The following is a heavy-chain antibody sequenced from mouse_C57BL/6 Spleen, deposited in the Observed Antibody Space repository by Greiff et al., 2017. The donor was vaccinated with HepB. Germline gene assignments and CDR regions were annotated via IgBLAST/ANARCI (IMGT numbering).Heavy chain of an antibody. CDR1: GYTFTSYW. Sequence: QVQLQQPGAELVKPGASVKMSCKASGYTFTSYWITWVKQRPGQGLEWIGDIYPGSGSTNYNEKFKSKATLTVDTSSSTAYMQLSSLTSEDSAVYYCARGEYDYDQAWFAYWGQGTLVTVSA. D-gene: IGHD2-4*01. CDR3: ARGEYDYDQAWFAY. V-gene: IGHV1-55*01. J-gene: IGHJ3*01. CDR2: IYPGSGST.